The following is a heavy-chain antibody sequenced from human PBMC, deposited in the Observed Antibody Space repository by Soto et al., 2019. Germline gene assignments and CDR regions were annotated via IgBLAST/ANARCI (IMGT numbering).Heavy chain of an antibody. D-gene: IGHD6-19*01. CDR2: INQDGSEQ. J-gene: IGHJ4*02. CDR1: GFTFSHCW. Sequence: EEHLGESGGGLVQPGGSLRLSCATSGFTFSHCWMSWVRQAPGKGLEWVANINQDGSEQYYVDSVKGRFTVSRDNAKNSLYLEINNLRGNDTAMYYCTQAETGRYSCSGNSYGRDYWGQGTLVTVSS. V-gene: IGHV3-7*01. CDR3: TQAETGRYSCSGNSYGRDY.